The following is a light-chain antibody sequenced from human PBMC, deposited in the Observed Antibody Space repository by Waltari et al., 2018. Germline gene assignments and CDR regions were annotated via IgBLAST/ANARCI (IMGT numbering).Light chain of an antibody. CDR1: SSDVGSYNL. V-gene: IGLV2-23*02. Sequence: QSALTQPASVSGSPGQSITISCTGTSSDVGSYNLVSWYHQHPGKAPKLMIYEVSKRPSGVSNCFSGSKSGNTASLTISGLQAEDEADYYCCSYAGSSTYVVFGGGTKLTVL. J-gene: IGLJ2*01. CDR2: EVS. CDR3: CSYAGSSTYVV.